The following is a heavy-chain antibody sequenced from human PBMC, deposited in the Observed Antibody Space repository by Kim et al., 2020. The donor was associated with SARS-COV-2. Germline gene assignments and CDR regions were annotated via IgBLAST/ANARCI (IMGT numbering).Heavy chain of an antibody. Sequence: SGKGRFTLSRDNSQNPLYLQMNSLRPEDTAVYYCARGGDSSSWLNWFDPWGQGTLVTVSS. D-gene: IGHD6-13*01. J-gene: IGHJ5*02. CDR3: ARGGDSSSWLNWFDP. V-gene: IGHV3-30*01.